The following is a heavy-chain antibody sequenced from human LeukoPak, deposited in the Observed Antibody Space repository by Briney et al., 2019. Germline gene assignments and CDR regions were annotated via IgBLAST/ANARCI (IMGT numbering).Heavy chain of an antibody. D-gene: IGHD6-19*01. CDR2: IYYSGTT. CDR1: GFTFSSYG. J-gene: IGHJ4*02. CDR3: ARHMGQWLLRGDFNH. V-gene: IGHV4-59*08. Sequence: GSLRLSCAASGFTFSSYGMHWVRQAPGKGLEWIGHIYYSGTTNYNPSLKSRVTMSLDTAKSQFSLNLSSVTAADTAVYYCARHMGQWLLRGDFNHWGQGTLVTVSS.